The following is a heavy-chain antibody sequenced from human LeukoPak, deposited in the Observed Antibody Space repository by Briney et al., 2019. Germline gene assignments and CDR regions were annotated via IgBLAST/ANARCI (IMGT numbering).Heavy chain of an antibody. CDR2: ISYDGSNK. CDR1: GFTFSSYG. D-gene: IGHD3-10*01. J-gene: IGHJ6*04. CDR3: ARELWFGELSYYYYYGMDV. Sequence: PGGSLRLSCAASGFTFSSYGMHWVRQAPGKGLEWVAVISYDGSNKYYADSVKGRFTISRDNSKNTLYLQMNSLRAEDTAVYYCARELWFGELSYYYYYGMDVWGKGTTVTVSS. V-gene: IGHV3-30*03.